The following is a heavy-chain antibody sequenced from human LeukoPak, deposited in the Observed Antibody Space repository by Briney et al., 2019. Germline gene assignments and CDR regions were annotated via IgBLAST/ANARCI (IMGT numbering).Heavy chain of an antibody. Sequence: GGSLRLSCAASGFTFSNYWMHWVRQAPGKGLVWVSRINSDGSSPSYADSVKGQFTISRDNAKNTLYLQMNSLRAEDTAVYYCARGESGSYPYWGQGTLVTVSS. CDR3: ARGESGSYPY. CDR2: INSDGSSP. D-gene: IGHD1-26*01. J-gene: IGHJ4*02. CDR1: GFTFSNYW. V-gene: IGHV3-74*01.